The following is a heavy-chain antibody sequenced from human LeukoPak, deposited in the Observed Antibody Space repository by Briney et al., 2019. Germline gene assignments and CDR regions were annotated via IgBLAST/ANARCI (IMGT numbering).Heavy chain of an antibody. CDR3: ARFPYYGSGSWDY. D-gene: IGHD3-10*01. Sequence: SETLSLTCTVSGGSISSYYWSWIRQPPGKGLEWIGYIYYSGSTNYNPSLKSRVTISVDTSKNQFSLKLSSVTAADTAVYYCARFPYYGSGSWDYWGQGTLVTVSS. CDR2: IYYSGST. V-gene: IGHV4-59*01. J-gene: IGHJ4*02. CDR1: GGSISSYY.